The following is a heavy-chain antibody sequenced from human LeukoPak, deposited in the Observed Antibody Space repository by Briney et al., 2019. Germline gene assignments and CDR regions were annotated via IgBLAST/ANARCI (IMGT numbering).Heavy chain of an antibody. CDR2: IWYDGSNK. D-gene: IGHD3-16*01. J-gene: IGHJ4*02. CDR3: ARDVFADSSGGSFDF. CDR1: GFSLDTHA. Sequence: PGESLRLSCVASGFSLDTHAMRWVRQAAREGLEWVGVIWYDGSNKYYADSVKGRFTIARDNSKKSLFLQMNSLRAKDAALYYCARDVFADSSGGSFDFWGQGTLVTASS. V-gene: IGHV3-33*01.